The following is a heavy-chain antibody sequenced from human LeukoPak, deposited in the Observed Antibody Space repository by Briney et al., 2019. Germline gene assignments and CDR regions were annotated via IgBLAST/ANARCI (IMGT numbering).Heavy chain of an antibody. V-gene: IGHV4-61*02. D-gene: IGHD5-24*01. Sequence: PSETLSLTCTVSGGSISSGSYYWSWIRQPAGKGLEWIGRIYTSGSTNYNPSLKSRVTISVDTSKNQFSLKLSSVTAADTAVYYCARDDGYNYLDYWGQGTLVTVSS. CDR3: ARDDGYNYLDY. CDR2: IYTSGST. J-gene: IGHJ4*02. CDR1: GGSISSGSYY.